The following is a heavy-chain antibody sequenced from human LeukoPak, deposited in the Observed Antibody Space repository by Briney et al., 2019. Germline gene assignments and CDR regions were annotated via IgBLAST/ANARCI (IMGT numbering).Heavy chain of an antibody. J-gene: IGHJ4*02. D-gene: IGHD6-13*01. CDR3: ARSSWYDIIDY. CDR1: GGSISSGSYY. CDR2: IYTSGST. Sequence: KTSETLSLTCIVSGGSISSGSYYWSWIRQPAGKGLEWIGRIYTSGSTSYNPSLKSRVTILVDTSKNQFSLKLSSVTAADTAVYYCARSSWYDIIDYWGQGTLVTVSS. V-gene: IGHV4-61*02.